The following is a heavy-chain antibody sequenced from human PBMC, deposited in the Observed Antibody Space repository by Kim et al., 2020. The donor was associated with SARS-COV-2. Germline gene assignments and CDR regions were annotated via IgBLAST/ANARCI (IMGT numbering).Heavy chain of an antibody. CDR3: ARKNYGSGFFYYYYGMDV. V-gene: IGHV3-30*07. J-gene: IGHJ6*02. Sequence: KGRFTISRDNSKNTLYLQMNSLRAEDTAVYYCARKNYGSGFFYYYYGMDVWGQGTTVTVSS. D-gene: IGHD3-10*01.